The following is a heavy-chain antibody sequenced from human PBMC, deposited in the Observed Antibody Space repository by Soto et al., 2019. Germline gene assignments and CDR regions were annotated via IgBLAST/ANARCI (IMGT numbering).Heavy chain of an antibody. CDR3: ATTLGPGISVAGDYQYYYGVDV. V-gene: IGHV1-69*01. J-gene: IGHJ6*02. Sequence: QVQLMQSGAEVKNPGSSVKVSCTASGDTFSNYAISWVRQAPGQGREWMGGIMSIFGTPNYAQKFQGRVTITADESTSTAYMELSSLRSEDTAMYYCATTLGPGISVAGDYQYYYGVDVWGQGTTVTVSS. CDR2: IMSIFGTP. CDR1: GDTFSNYA. D-gene: IGHD6-19*01.